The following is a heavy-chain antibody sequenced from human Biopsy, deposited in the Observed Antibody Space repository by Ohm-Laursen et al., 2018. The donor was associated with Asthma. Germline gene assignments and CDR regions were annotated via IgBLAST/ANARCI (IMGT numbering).Heavy chain of an antibody. CDR3: ARERAGYYGSGSYLGY. D-gene: IGHD3-10*01. V-gene: IGHV4-61*01. Sequence: SETLSLTCTISGGYVSSGSYYWSWIRQPPGKGLEWIGNIYYSGSTNYNPSLKSRVTISVDTSKNQFSLKLSSVTAADTAVYYSARERAGYYGSGSYLGYWGQGTLVTVSS. J-gene: IGHJ4*02. CDR2: IYYSGST. CDR1: GGYVSSGSYY.